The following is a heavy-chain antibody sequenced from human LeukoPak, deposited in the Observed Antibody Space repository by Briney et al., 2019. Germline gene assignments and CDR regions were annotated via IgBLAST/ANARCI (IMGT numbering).Heavy chain of an antibody. CDR3: ASIDDSSGYKYYFDY. V-gene: IGHV4-34*01. Sequence: PSETLSLTCAVYGGSFSGYYWSWIRQPPGKGLEWIGEINHSGSTNYNPSLKSRVTISVDTSKNQFSLKLSSVTAADTAVYYCASIDDSSGYKYYFDYWGQGTLVTVSS. CDR2: INHSGST. D-gene: IGHD3-22*01. J-gene: IGHJ4*02. CDR1: GGSFSGYY.